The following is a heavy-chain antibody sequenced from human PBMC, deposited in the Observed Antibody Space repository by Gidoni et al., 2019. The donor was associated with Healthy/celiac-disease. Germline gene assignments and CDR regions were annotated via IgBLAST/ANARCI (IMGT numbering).Heavy chain of an antibody. D-gene: IGHD3-10*01. Sequence: EVQLVESGGGLVKPGGSLRLCCAASGFTFSSYSMNWVRQAPGKGLEWVSSISSSSSYIYYADSVKGRFTISRDNAKNSLYLQMNSLRAEDTAVYYCARGITMVRGVITPGGFCDYWGQGTLVTVSS. J-gene: IGHJ4*02. CDR3: ARGITMVRGVITPGGFCDY. V-gene: IGHV3-21*01. CDR2: ISSSSSYI. CDR1: GFTFSSYS.